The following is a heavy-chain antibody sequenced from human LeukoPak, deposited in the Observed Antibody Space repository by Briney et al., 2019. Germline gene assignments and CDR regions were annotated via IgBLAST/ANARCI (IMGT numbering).Heavy chain of an antibody. Sequence: PSETLSLTCTTSGVSINRFYWSLVRQPPGKGLEWIGNIYSGVPTYFNPSLKSRVTISVDTSKNQFSLNLTSVTAADTAMYYCVQTTGWPGFDYWGQGILVTVSS. D-gene: IGHD1-1*01. CDR3: VQTTGWPGFDY. J-gene: IGHJ4*02. CDR1: GVSINRFY. CDR2: IYSGVPT. V-gene: IGHV4-4*09.